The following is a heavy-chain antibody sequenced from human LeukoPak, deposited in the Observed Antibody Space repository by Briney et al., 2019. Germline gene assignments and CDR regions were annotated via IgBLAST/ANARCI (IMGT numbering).Heavy chain of an antibody. CDR2: IYTSGST. CDR3: ARDTTDVWFGGLLYHGSVFDP. V-gene: IGHV4-4*07. CDR1: GGSISSYY. D-gene: IGHD3-10*01. Sequence: SETLSLTCTVSGGSISSYYWSWIRQPAGRGLEWIGRIYTSGSTNYNPSLKSRVTMSVDTSKNQFSLKLSSVTAADTAVYYCARDTTDVWFGGLLYHGSVFDPWGQGTLVTVSS. J-gene: IGHJ5*02.